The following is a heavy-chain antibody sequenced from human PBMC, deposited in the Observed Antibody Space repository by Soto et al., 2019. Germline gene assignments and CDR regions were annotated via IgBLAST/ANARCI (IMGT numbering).Heavy chain of an antibody. CDR2: IKQDGSEK. Sequence: EVQLVESGGGLVQPGGSLRLSCAASEFTFSSYWMSWVRQAPGKGLVWVANIKQDGSEKYYVDSVKGRFTISRDNAKNVLYRQTNSLRAEDTAVYYCASRARYGGKPYGMDVWGQGTTVTVSS. V-gene: IGHV3-7*01. D-gene: IGHD4-17*01. J-gene: IGHJ6*02. CDR1: EFTFSSYW. CDR3: ASRARYGGKPYGMDV.